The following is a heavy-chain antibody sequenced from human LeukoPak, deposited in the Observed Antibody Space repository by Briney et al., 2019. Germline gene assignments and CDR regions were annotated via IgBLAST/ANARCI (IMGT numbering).Heavy chain of an antibody. D-gene: IGHD6-13*01. CDR3: AKDRAGNSWNFDY. Sequence: PGGSLRLSCAASRFTFSSYSMNWVRQAPGKGLEWVSSISSSSSYIYYADSVKGRFTISRDTSNKMVYLQMNSLRTEDMAVYYCAKDRAGNSWNFDYWGQGTLVAVSS. CDR1: RFTFSSYS. V-gene: IGHV3-21*01. CDR2: ISSSSSYI. J-gene: IGHJ4*02.